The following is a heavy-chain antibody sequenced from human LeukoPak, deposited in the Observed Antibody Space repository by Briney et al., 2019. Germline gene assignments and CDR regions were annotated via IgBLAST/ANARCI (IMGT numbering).Heavy chain of an antibody. Sequence: GGSLRLSCAASGFTVGSNYMSWVRQAPGKGLEWVSVIYSGGSTYYADSVKGRFTISRDNSKNTLYLQMNSLRAEDTAVYYCARGRQWLVLYYWGQGTLVTVSS. J-gene: IGHJ4*02. CDR1: GFTVGSNY. CDR3: ARGRQWLVLYY. CDR2: IYSGGST. V-gene: IGHV3-66*01. D-gene: IGHD6-19*01.